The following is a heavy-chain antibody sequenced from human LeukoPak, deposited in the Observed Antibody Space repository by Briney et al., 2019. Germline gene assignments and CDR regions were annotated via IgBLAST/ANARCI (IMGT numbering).Heavy chain of an antibody. CDR1: GFTFDDYA. J-gene: IGHJ3*02. CDR3: ALLGDWNDVDDAFDI. CDR2: ISWNSGSI. Sequence: PGGSLRLSCAASGFTFDDYAMHWVRQAPGKGLEWVSGISWNSGSIGYADSVKGRFTISRDNAKNSLYLQMNSLRAEDTALYYCALLGDWNDVDDAFDIWGQGTMVTVSS. V-gene: IGHV3-9*01. D-gene: IGHD1-1*01.